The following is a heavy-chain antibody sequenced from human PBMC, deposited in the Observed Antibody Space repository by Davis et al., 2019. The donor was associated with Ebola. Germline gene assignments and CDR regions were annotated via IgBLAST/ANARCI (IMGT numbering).Heavy chain of an antibody. CDR2: TYYKSKWYN. CDR3: TRGWLRGWFDP. V-gene: IGHV6-1*01. J-gene: IGHJ5*02. D-gene: IGHD5-12*01. CDR1: GDSVSGKNGA. Sequence: HSQTLSLTCAISGDSVSGKNGAWNWIRQSPSRGLEWLGRTYYKSKWYNDYAVSVKSRITINADTSGNKFYLQLNSVTPDDTAVYYCTRGWLRGWFDPWGQGTQVIVSS.